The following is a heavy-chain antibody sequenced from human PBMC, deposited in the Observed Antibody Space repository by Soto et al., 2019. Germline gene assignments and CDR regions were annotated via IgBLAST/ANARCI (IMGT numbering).Heavy chain of an antibody. V-gene: IGHV1-69*06. CDR1: GGTLSTNA. CDR3: ARGGFVAGLYNAMDA. Sequence: QVQLVQSGAEVKKPGSSVKVSCKASGGTLSTNAISWVRQAPGQGVEWMGAIIPMFGSPKYAQNFQGRVTIPADNPTSTVYMEMISLTSADTAVYYCARGGFVAGLYNAMDALGPGTTVAVTS. J-gene: IGHJ6*02. D-gene: IGHD6-19*01. CDR2: IIPMFGSP.